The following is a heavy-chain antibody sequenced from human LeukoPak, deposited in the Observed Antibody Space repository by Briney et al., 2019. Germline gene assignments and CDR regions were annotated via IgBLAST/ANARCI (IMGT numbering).Heavy chain of an antibody. CDR2: ISYDGSNK. D-gene: IGHD2/OR15-2a*01. Sequence: GGSLRLSCAASGFTFSSYAMHWVRQAPGKGLEWVAVISYDGSNKYYADSVKGRFTISRDNSKNTLYLQMNSLRAEDTAVYYCAKDRTTIATYYYYGMDVWGQGTTVTVSS. J-gene: IGHJ6*02. V-gene: IGHV3-30-3*01. CDR3: AKDRTTIATYYYYGMDV. CDR1: GFTFSSYA.